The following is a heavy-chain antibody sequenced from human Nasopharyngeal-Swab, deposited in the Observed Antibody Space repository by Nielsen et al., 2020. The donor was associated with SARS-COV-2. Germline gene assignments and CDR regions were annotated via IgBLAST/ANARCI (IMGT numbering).Heavy chain of an antibody. V-gene: IGHV3-30-3*01. D-gene: IGHD2-8*01. CDR1: GFTFSSYA. CDR3: ARGGVNNWFDP. J-gene: IGHJ5*02. Sequence: GGSLRLSCAASGFTFSSYAMHWVRQAPGKGLEWMAVISYDGSNKYYADSVKGRFTISRDNSKNTLYLQMNSLRAEDTAVYYCARGGVNNWFDPWGQGTLVTVSS. CDR2: ISYDGSNK.